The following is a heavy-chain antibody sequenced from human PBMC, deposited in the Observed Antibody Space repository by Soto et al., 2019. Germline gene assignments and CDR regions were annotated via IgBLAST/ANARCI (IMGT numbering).Heavy chain of an antibody. CDR3: AREGGRHSSPNRCYNGFDI. D-gene: IGHD2-2*02. V-gene: IGHV3-48*02. J-gene: IGHJ3*02. CDR2: MSSSGNTI. CDR1: GFPFSAFS. Sequence: PGGSLRLSCASSGFPFSAFSFNWVRQAPGKGLEWISYMSSSGNTIYYADSVRGRFTISRDNAKNSLFLQVNNLRDEDTAVYYCAREGGRHSSPNRCYNGFDIWGQGTMVTVSS.